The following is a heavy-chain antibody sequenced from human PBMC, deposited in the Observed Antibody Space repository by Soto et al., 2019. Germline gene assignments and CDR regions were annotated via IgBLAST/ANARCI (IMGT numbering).Heavy chain of an antibody. D-gene: IGHD1-1*01. V-gene: IGHV3-30*18. Sequence: QVQLVESGGGVVQPGRSLRLSCAASGFTFSTYGMHWVRQAPGKGLEWVAVISYDGNNKYYADSVKGRFTICRDNSKNTLYLQMSSLRAEDTAVYYCAKSVYNWNDGFFDYWGQGTLVTVSS. CDR2: ISYDGNNK. CDR3: AKSVYNWNDGFFDY. J-gene: IGHJ4*02. CDR1: GFTFSTYG.